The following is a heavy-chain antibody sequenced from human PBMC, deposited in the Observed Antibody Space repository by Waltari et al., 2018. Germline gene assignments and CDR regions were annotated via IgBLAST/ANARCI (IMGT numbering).Heavy chain of an antibody. J-gene: IGHJ6*02. D-gene: IGHD3-3*01. Sequence: QVQLQQWGAGLLKPSETLSLTCAVYGGSFSGYYWSWIRQPPGKGLEWIGEINHSGSTNYNPSLKSRGTISVDTSKNQFSLKLSSVTAADTAVYYCARGLSGVYGMDVWGQGTTVTVSS. CDR1: GGSFSGYY. V-gene: IGHV4-34*01. CDR2: INHSGST. CDR3: ARGLSGVYGMDV.